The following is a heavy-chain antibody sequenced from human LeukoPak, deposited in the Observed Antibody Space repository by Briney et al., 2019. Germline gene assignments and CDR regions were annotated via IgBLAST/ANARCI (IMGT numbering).Heavy chain of an antibody. D-gene: IGHD2-8*01. J-gene: IGHJ4*02. CDR1: GYTFTGYY. Sequence: ASVKVSCKASGYTFTGYYMHWVRQAPGQGLEWMGWINPNSGGTNYAQKFQGRVTMTRDTSISTAYMELSRLRSDDTAVYYCARSGVGYCTNGVCFVDYWGQGTLVTVSS. CDR2: INPNSGGT. V-gene: IGHV1-2*02. CDR3: ARSGVGYCTNGVCFVDY.